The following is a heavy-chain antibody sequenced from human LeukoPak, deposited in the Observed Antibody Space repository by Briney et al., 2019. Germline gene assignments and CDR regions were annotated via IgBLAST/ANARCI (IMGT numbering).Heavy chain of an antibody. Sequence: PGGSLRLSCAASGFTFSNYFMSWIRQAPGKGLEWISYIGSSGSHTYYADSVRGRFTISRDNAKNSLHLQMSSLRAEDTAVYYCVRVPEAAGLVDSWGPGNLVSVSS. D-gene: IGHD6-19*01. CDR3: VRVPEAAGLVDS. CDR1: GFTFSNYF. CDR2: IGSSGSHT. V-gene: IGHV3-11*01. J-gene: IGHJ4*02.